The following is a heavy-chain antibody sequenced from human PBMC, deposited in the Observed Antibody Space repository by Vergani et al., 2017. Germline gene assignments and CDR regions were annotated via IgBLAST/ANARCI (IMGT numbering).Heavy chain of an antibody. CDR2: ISGSGGST. V-gene: IGHV3-23*01. Sequence: CAASGFTFSSYAMSWVRQAPGKGLVWVSAISGSGGSTYYADSVKGRFTISRDNSKNTLYLQMNSLRAEDTAVYYCAKDWGSTQRPGRYYFDYWGQGTLVTVSS. CDR1: GFTFSSYA. D-gene: IGHD3-16*01. CDR3: AKDWGSTQRPGRYYFDY. J-gene: IGHJ4*02.